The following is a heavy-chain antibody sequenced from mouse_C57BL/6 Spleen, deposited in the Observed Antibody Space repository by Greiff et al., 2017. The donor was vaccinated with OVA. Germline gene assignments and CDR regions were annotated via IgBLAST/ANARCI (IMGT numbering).Heavy chain of an antibody. CDR1: GFNIKDYY. CDR2: IDPEDGET. V-gene: IGHV14-2*01. J-gene: IGHJ1*03. Sequence: VQLKQSGAELVKPGASVKLSCTASGFNIKDYYMHWVKQRTEQGLEWIGRIDPEDGETKYAPKFQGKATITADTSSNPAYRQLSSLTSEDTAVYYCARASSNPWYFDVWGTGTTVTVSS. CDR3: ARASSNPWYFDV. D-gene: IGHD2-5*01.